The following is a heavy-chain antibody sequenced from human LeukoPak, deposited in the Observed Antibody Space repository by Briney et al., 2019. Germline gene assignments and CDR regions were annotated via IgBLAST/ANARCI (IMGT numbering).Heavy chain of an antibody. CDR1: GYSISSGYY. D-gene: IGHD3-22*01. CDR3: ARAAPITMIWFDP. V-gene: IGHV4-38-2*02. Sequence: SETLSLTCTVSGYSISSGYYWGWIRQPPGKGLEWIGSIYHSGSTYYNPSLKSRVTISVDTSKNQFSLKLSSVTAADTAVYYCARAAPITMIWFDPWGQGTLVTVSS. J-gene: IGHJ5*02. CDR2: IYHSGST.